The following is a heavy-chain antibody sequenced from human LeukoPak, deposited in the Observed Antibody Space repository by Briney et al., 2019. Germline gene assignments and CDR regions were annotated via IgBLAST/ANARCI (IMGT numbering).Heavy chain of an antibody. Sequence: SETLSLTCSVSGGPINFYWSWIRQSPGKGLEWIGCIYPNGSTSYNSPLKSRVTTSLGTSKKQVSLMLKSVTAADTAVYYCARDVRRALRFNNFYPYFGMDVWGKGTTVIVST. V-gene: IGHV4-59*01. CDR1: GGPINFY. CDR2: IYPNGST. J-gene: IGHJ6*04. CDR3: ARDVRRALRFNNFYPYFGMDV. D-gene: IGHD3-3*01.